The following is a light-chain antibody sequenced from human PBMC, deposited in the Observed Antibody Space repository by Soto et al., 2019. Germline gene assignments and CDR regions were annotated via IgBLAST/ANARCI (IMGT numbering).Light chain of an antibody. CDR2: DVS. Sequence: QSVLTQPPSASGSPGQSVTISCTGTSSDVGGYNYVCWYQQYPGKAPKLMIYDVSKRPSGVADRFSGSKLGNTASLTVSGLQAEDEADYYCSSYAGGNVVVVGGGTKLTVL. J-gene: IGLJ2*01. CDR1: SSDVGGYNY. V-gene: IGLV2-8*01. CDR3: SSYAGGNVVV.